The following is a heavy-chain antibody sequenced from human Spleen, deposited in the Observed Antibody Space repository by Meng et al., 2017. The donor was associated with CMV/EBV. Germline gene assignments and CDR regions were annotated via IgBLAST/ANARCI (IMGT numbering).Heavy chain of an antibody. D-gene: IGHD3-10*01. CDR3: AVAWSSGSYDSPFDH. V-gene: IGHV3-21*01. CDR2: VSGNGAFL. Sequence: GVLKISCAASVFTSSTSSLHWVRQTPGQGLEWVSSVSGNGAFLHNADSVKGRFTISRDNAKESHYLHMNSLRAEDAAIYFCAVAWSSGSYDSPFDHWGQGTVVTVSS. J-gene: IGHJ4*02. CDR1: VFTSSTSS.